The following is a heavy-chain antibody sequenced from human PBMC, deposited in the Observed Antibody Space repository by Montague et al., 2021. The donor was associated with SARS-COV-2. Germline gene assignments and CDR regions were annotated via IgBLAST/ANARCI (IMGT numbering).Heavy chain of an antibody. J-gene: IGHJ4*02. CDR1: GFTFSSYA. D-gene: IGHD3-3*01. CDR2: IYSGGSST. V-gene: IGHV3-23*03. CDR3: AKDPHYDFWSGYYFDY. Sequence: SLRLSCAASGFTFSSYAMSWVRQAPGKGLEWVSVIYSGGSSTYYSDSXXGRFTISRDNSKNTLYLQMNRLRAEDTAVYYCAKDPHYDFWSGYYFDYWGQGTLVTVSS.